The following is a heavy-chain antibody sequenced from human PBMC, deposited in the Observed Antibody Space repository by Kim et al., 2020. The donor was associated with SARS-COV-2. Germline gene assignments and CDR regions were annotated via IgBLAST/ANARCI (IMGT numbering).Heavy chain of an antibody. CDR3: ARGVDFWSGYSKNWFDP. CDR1: GGSFSGYY. V-gene: IGHV4-34*01. CDR2: INHSGST. J-gene: IGHJ5*02. Sequence: SETLSLTCAVYGGSFSGYYWSWIRQPPGKGLEWIGEINHSGSTNYNPSLKSRVTISVDTSKNQFSLKLSSVTAADTAVYYCARGVDFWSGYSKNWFDPWGQGTLVTVSS. D-gene: IGHD3-3*01.